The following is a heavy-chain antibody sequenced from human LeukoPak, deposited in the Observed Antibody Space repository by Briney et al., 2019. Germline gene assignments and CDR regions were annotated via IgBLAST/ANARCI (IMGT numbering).Heavy chain of an antibody. V-gene: IGHV4-59*08. Sequence: PPETLSLTCTVSGGSISNYYWSWIRQPPGKGLEWLGYIYSSGSTNYNPSLESRVTISVDTSKNQFSLKLSSVTAADTALYYCAGHGSSRSPLNYWGQGTLVTVSS. D-gene: IGHD2-15*01. CDR1: GGSISNYY. J-gene: IGHJ4*02. CDR2: IYSSGST. CDR3: AGHGSSRSPLNY.